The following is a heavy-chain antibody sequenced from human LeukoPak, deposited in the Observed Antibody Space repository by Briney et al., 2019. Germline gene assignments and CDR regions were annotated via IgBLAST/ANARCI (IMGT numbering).Heavy chain of an antibody. J-gene: IGHJ5*02. CDR2: INHSGST. V-gene: IGHV4-34*01. D-gene: IGHD3-22*01. CDR1: GGSFSGYY. Sequence: PSETLSLTCAVYGGSFSGYYWSWIRQPPGKGLDWIGEINHSGSTNYNPSLKSRVTISVDTSKNQFSLKLSSVTAADTAVYYCARGTRGGWYYDSSGYYYRGNWFDPWGQGTLVTVSS. CDR3: ARGTRGGWYYDSSGYYYRGNWFDP.